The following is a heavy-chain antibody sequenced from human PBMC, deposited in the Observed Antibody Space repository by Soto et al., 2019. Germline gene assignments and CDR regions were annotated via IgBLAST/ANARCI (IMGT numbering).Heavy chain of an antibody. CDR2: IDWDDDK. D-gene: IGHD3-3*01. Sequence: ALKESCDWYGISHGTSGLCVSWIRQPPGKAMEWLARIDWDDDKYYNTSLRTRLTISKVTSKTQVVRTMTNMDPVDTSTYYFARIFFAGSGDHRDLHSFPTQRSSDP. V-gene: IGHV2-70*11. CDR3: ARIFFAGSGDHRDLHSFPTQRSSDP. CDR1: GISHGTSGLC. J-gene: IGHJ5*02.